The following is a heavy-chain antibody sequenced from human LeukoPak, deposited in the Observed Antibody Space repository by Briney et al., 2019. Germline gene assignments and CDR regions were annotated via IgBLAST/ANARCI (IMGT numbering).Heavy chain of an antibody. D-gene: IGHD4-11*01. CDR2: IYYSGST. J-gene: IGHJ3*02. CDR3: ARDDYRTNAFDI. Sequence: PSETLSLTCTVSGGSISSYYWSWIRQPPGKGLEWIGYIYYSGSTNYNPSLKSRVTISVDTSKNQFSLRLSSVTAADTAVYYCARDDYRTNAFDIWGQGTMVTVSS. V-gene: IGHV4-59*12. CDR1: GGSISSYY.